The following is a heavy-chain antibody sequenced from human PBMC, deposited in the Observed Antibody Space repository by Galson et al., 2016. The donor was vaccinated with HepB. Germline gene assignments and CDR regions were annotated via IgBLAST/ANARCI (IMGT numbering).Heavy chain of an antibody. CDR1: GGTFSNYG. Sequence: SVKVSCKASGGTFSNYGFSWVRQAPGQGLEWVGEIIPMYGAPNYAQKFQGRVTITADESTSTVYMVLSSLRSEDTAVYYCAGGLVASRPGKYWGQGTLVTVSS. J-gene: IGHJ4*02. D-gene: IGHD6-6*01. V-gene: IGHV1-69*13. CDR3: AGGLVASRPGKY. CDR2: IIPMYGAP.